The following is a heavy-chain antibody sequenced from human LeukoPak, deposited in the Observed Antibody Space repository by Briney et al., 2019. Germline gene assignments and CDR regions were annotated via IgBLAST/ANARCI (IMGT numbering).Heavy chain of an antibody. Sequence: GRSLRLSXAASGFTFRNYGMHWVRQAPGKGLEWVAVIWHDGSNKYYADSVKGRFTISRDNSKNTLYLQMNSLRAEDTAVYYCANNFDYWGQGTLVTVSS. V-gene: IGHV3-33*06. J-gene: IGHJ4*02. CDR3: ANNFDY. CDR1: GFTFRNYG. CDR2: IWHDGSNK.